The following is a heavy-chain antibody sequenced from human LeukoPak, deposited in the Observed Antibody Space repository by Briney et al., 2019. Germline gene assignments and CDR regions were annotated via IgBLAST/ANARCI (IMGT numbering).Heavy chain of an antibody. CDR2: INPNSGGT. CDR3: ARTMVRGVILGEYFQH. Sequence: ASVKVSCKASGYTFTGYYMHWVRQAPGQGLEWMGRINPNSGGTNYAQKFQGRVTMTWDTSISTAYMELSRLISDDTAVYYCARTMVRGVILGEYFQHWGQGTLVTVSS. V-gene: IGHV1-2*06. J-gene: IGHJ1*01. D-gene: IGHD3-10*01. CDR1: GYTFTGYY.